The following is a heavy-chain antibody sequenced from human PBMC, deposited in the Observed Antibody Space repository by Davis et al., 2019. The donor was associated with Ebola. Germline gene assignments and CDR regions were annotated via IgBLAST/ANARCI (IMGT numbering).Heavy chain of an antibody. Sequence: GESLKISCVASGFTFRRYWMHWVRQAPGKGLEWVSRVDNDGISTIYADSVKGRFTISRDNAKNSLYLQMNSLTVEDTAIYYCAKDSGWQMSPWGQGTLVIVSS. V-gene: IGHV3-74*01. CDR3: AKDSGWQMSP. CDR1: GFTFRRYW. D-gene: IGHD6-19*01. CDR2: VDNDGIST. J-gene: IGHJ5*02.